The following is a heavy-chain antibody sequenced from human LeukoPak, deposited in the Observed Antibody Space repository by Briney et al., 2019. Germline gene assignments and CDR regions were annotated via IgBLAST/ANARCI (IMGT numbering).Heavy chain of an antibody. CDR1: GYTFTGYY. CDR3: AREYCSGDSCYVGSSIWFDP. CDR2: INPISGGT. V-gene: IGHV1-2*02. J-gene: IGHJ5*02. D-gene: IGHD2-15*01. Sequence: GASVKVSCKASGYTFTGYYMHWVRQAPGQGLEWMGWINPISGGTNYAQKFQGRVTMTRDTSISTAYMELSRLRSDDTAVYYCAREYCSGDSCYVGSSIWFDPWGQGTLVTVSS.